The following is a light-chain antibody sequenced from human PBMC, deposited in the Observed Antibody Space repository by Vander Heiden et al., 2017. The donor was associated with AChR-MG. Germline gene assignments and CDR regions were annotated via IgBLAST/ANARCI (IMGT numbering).Light chain of an antibody. CDR2: EVT. J-gene: IGLJ3*02. CDR1: STDVGSYEY. CDR3: SSFAGSNTWV. Sequence: QSALTQPPSASGSPGQSVTISCTGTSTDVGSYEYVSWYQHHPGKGPKLMIYEVTKRPSGVPDRFSGSKSGNTASLTVSGLQAEDEADYYCSSFAGSNTWVFGGGTKVTVL. V-gene: IGLV2-8*01.